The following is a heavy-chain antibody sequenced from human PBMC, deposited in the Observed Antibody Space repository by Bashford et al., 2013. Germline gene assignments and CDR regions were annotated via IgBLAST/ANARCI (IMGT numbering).Heavy chain of an antibody. Sequence: GGSLRLSCVASGFIFRNFALSWVRQAPGKGLEWVSHIDGPTTNTHYGESVNGRFTISRDNSKNTVYLQMNSLRADDTAVYFCSGHQYSSSWYSDYWGQGTLVTVSS. J-gene: IGHJ4*02. CDR2: IDGPTTNT. CDR3: SGHQYSSSWYSDY. CDR1: GFIFRNFA. D-gene: IGHD6-13*01. V-gene: IGHV3-23*01.